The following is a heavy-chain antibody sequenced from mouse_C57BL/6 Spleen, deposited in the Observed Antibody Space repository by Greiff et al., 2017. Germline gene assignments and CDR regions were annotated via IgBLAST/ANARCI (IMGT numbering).Heavy chain of an antibody. J-gene: IGHJ1*03. Sequence: QVQLKQSGAELVKPGASVKLSCKASGYTFTEYTIHWVKQRPGQGLEWIGWFYPGSGSIKYNEKFKDKATLTANKSSSTVYMELSSLTSEDSAVYCGARHAYCYGTKGYIDVWGTGTTVTVSS. CDR3: ARHAYCYGTKGYIDV. V-gene: IGHV1-62-2*01. CDR2: FYPGSGSI. CDR1: GYTFTEYT. D-gene: IGHD1-1*01.